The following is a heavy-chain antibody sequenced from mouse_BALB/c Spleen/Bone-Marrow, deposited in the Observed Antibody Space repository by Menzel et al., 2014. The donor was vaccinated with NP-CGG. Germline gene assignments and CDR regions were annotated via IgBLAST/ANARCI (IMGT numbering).Heavy chain of an antibody. CDR3: ARGYDGFAY. D-gene: IGHD2-2*01. CDR2: IDPANGNT. CDR1: GFNIKDTY. J-gene: IGHJ3*01. Sequence: EVQLRQSGAELVKPGASVKLSCTASGFNIKDTYMHWVKQRPEQGLEWIGRIDPANGNTKYDPKFQGKATITADTSSNTAYLQLSSLTSEDTAVCYCARGYDGFAYWGQGTLVTVSA. V-gene: IGHV14-3*02.